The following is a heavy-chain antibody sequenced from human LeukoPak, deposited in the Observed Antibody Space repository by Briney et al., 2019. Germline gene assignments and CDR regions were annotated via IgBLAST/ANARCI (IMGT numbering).Heavy chain of an antibody. CDR3: ARGRGGDYEH. Sequence: SETLSLTCTVSGGSISSYYWSWIRQPPGKGLEWIGYIYYSGSTKYNPSLKSRVTISVDTSKNQFSLKLSSVTAADTAVYYCARGRGGDYEHWGQGTLVTVSS. CDR1: GGSISSYY. J-gene: IGHJ4*02. V-gene: IGHV4-59*01. CDR2: IYYSGST. D-gene: IGHD2-21*02.